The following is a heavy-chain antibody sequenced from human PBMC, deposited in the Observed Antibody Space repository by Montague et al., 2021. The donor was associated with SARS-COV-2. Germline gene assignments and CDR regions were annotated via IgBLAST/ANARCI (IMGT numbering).Heavy chain of an antibody. Sequence: SETLSLTCDVYGDSISSYYWSWIRQPAGKGLEWIGHIYTSGSTNYNPSLKSRVTMSVDTSKNQFSLKLSSVTAADTAVYYCARDRVGLGSSCLSTDDWYFDYWGQGTMVTVSS. CDR1: GDSISSYY. V-gene: IGHV4-59*10. J-gene: IGHJ4*02. CDR2: IYTSGST. CDR3: ARDRVGLGSSCLSTDDWYFDY. D-gene: IGHD6-13*01.